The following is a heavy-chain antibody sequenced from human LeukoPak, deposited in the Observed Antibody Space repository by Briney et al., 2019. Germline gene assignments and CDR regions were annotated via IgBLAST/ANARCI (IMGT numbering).Heavy chain of an antibody. CDR1: GFTFSTYA. J-gene: IGHJ3*01. Sequence: GGSLRLSCAASGFTFSTYAMSWVRQAPGKGLEWVSTISGSGANTYYADSVRGRFTISRDNARNTVSLQMNSLTIEDTAVYYCVVVVEPPDSDGFDVWGQGTMITVSS. CDR3: VVVVEPPDSDGFDV. D-gene: IGHD1-14*01. V-gene: IGHV3-23*01. CDR2: ISGSGANT.